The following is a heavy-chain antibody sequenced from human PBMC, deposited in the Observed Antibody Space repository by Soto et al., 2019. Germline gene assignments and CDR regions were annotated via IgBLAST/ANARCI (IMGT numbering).Heavy chain of an antibody. CDR2: ISGSGGST. CDR3: ADEGCSSTRCYYFDY. J-gene: IGHJ4*02. CDR1: GFTFSSYA. V-gene: IGHV3-23*01. Sequence: GGSLRLSCAASGFTFSSYAMSWVRQAPGKGLEWVSAISGSGGSTYYADSVKGRFTISRDNSKNTLYLQMNSRRAEDTAVYYCADEGCSSTRCYYFDYWGQGTLVTVSS. D-gene: IGHD2-2*01.